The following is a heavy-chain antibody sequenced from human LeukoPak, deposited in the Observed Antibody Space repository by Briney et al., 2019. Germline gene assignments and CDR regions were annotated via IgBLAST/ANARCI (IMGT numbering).Heavy chain of an antibody. D-gene: IGHD2-2*01. CDR2: IIPIFGTA. Sequence: SVKVSCKASGGTFSSYAISWVRQAPGQGLEWMGGIIPIFGTANYAQKFQGRVTIIADESTSTAYMELSSLRSEDTAVYYCARVRDQLLLFGSFDYWGQGTLVTVSS. CDR1: GGTFSSYA. J-gene: IGHJ4*02. V-gene: IGHV1-69*01. CDR3: ARVRDQLLLFGSFDY.